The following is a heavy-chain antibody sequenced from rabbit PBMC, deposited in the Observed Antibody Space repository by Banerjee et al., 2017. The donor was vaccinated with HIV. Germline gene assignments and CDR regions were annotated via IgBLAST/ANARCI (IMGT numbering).Heavy chain of an antibody. D-gene: IGHD4-1*01. CDR3: ARGLVAGVLNL. CDR2: IDPVFGDT. J-gene: IGHJ4*01. Sequence: QLVESGGGLVQPGGSLKLSCKASGLDISSYSIGWVRQAPGKGLEWIGYIDPVFGDTDYANWVSGRFTVSLDNAQNTVFLRMTSLTAADTATYFCARGLVAGVLNLWGQGTLVTVS. CDR1: GLDISSYS. V-gene: IGHV1S7*01.